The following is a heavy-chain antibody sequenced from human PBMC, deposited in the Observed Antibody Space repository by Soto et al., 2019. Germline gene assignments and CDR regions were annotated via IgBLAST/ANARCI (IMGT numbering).Heavy chain of an antibody. CDR1: GFTFSSYA. Sequence: PGGSLRLSCAASGFTFSSYAMHWVRQAPGKGLEWVAVISYDGSNKYYADSVKGRFTISRDNAKNSLYLQMNSLRAEDTAVYYCARVPDPYCSSTSCSYYYYGMDVWGQGTTVTVSS. CDR2: ISYDGSNK. V-gene: IGHV3-30-3*01. D-gene: IGHD2-2*01. CDR3: ARVPDPYCSSTSCSYYYYGMDV. J-gene: IGHJ6*02.